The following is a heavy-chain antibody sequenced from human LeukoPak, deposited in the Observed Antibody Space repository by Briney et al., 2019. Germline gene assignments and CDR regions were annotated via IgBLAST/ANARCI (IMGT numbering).Heavy chain of an antibody. CDR2: IYSSGSA. J-gene: IGHJ5*02. D-gene: IGHD6-13*01. CDR1: GGSISSGSYY. V-gene: IGHV4-61*09. CDR3: ASGNIGSINWFDP. Sequence: SQTLSLTCTVSGGSISSGSYYWSWIRQPAGKGLEWIGHIYSSGSANYNPSLKSRVTISVDPSKNQFSLKLSSVTAADTAVYFCASGNIGSINWFDPWGRGTLVTVSS.